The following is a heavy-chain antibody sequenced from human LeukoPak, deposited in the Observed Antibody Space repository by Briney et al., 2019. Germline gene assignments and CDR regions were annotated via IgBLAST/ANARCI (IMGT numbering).Heavy chain of an antibody. V-gene: IGHV1-2*02. CDR3: ARADYGDDPLDY. CDR1: GYTFSGYY. CDR2: INPNSGGT. J-gene: IGHJ4*02. Sequence: VASVTVSCKASGYTFSGYYVYWVRQAPGQGLEWMGWINPNSGGTNYAQKFQGRVTMTRDTSIGTAYMELSRLRSDDTAVYYCARADYGDDPLDYWGQGTLVTVSS. D-gene: IGHD4-17*01.